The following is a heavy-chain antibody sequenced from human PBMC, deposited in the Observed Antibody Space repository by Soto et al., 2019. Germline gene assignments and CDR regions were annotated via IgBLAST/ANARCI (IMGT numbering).Heavy chain of an antibody. D-gene: IGHD3-10*01. J-gene: IGHJ4*02. Sequence: SVKVSCKASGGTFSSYAISWVRQAPGQGLEWMGGIIPTFGTANYAQKFQGRVTITADESTSTAYMELSSLRSEDTAVYYCARDYYGSGSYYNPRPYYFDYWGQGTLVTVSS. CDR3: ARDYYGSGSYYNPRPYYFDY. CDR2: IIPTFGTA. V-gene: IGHV1-69*13. CDR1: GGTFSSYA.